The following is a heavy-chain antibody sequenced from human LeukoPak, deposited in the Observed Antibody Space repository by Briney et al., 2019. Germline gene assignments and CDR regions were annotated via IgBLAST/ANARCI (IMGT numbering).Heavy chain of an antibody. J-gene: IGHJ4*02. D-gene: IGHD1-14*01. Sequence: EPGGSLRLSCVASGLAVGSNYMSWVRQAPGKGLEWVSLIYSGGAIRYADSVKGRFTISRDSSKNTLFLQMNDLTVEDTARYYCARRPGNWGQGILVTVSS. V-gene: IGHV3-53*01. CDR3: ARRPGN. CDR2: IYSGGAI. CDR1: GLAVGSNY.